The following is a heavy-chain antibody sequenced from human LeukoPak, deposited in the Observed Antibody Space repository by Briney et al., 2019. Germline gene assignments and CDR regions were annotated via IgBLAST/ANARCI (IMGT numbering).Heavy chain of an antibody. CDR1: GYTLTELS. J-gene: IGHJ4*02. Sequence: ASVKVSCKVSGYTLTELSMHWVQQAPRKGLEWMGGFDPEDGETIYAQKFQGRVTMTEDTSTDTAYMELSSLRPEDTAVYYCARGRVMGSGWSRDYFDYWGQGTLVTVSS. CDR3: ARGRVMGSGWSRDYFDY. CDR2: FDPEDGET. D-gene: IGHD6-19*01. V-gene: IGHV1-24*01.